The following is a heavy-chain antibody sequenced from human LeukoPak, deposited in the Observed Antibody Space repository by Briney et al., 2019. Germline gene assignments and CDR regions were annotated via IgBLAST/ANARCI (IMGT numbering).Heavy chain of an antibody. D-gene: IGHD5-12*01. J-gene: IGHJ3*02. CDR1: GFIFSSYS. CDR3: AKVAGYSGYDIHDAFDI. V-gene: IGHV3-23*01. CDR2: IGGSGGNT. Sequence: GGSVRLSCAASGFIFSSYSMSWVRQAPGKGLEWVSAIGGSGGNTYYADSVKGRFTISRDNSKNTLYLQMSSLRAEDTAVYYCAKVAGYSGYDIHDAFDIWGQGTMVTVSS.